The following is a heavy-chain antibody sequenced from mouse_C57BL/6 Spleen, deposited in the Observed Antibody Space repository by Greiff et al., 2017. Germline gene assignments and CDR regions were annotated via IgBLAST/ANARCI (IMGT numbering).Heavy chain of an antibody. V-gene: IGHV5-9*01. CDR2: ISGGGGNT. D-gene: IGHD2-2*01. J-gene: IGHJ4*01. Sequence: EVKVVESGGGLVKPGGSLKLSCAASGFTFSSYTMSWVRQTPEKRLEWVATISGGGGNTYYPDSVKGRFTISRDNAKNTLYLQMSSLRSEDTALYYCARDGYDGIYYAMDYRGQGTSVTVSS. CDR3: ARDGYDGIYYAMDY. CDR1: GFTFSSYT.